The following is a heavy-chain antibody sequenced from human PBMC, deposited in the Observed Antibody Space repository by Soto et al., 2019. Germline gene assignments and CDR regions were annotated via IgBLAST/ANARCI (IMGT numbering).Heavy chain of an antibody. V-gene: IGHV1-18*01. D-gene: IGHD3-10*01. CDR3: ARVGEMAPTEEYSSGRDV. Sequence: ASVKVSCKASGYTFTSYGISWVRQAPGQGLEWKGWISAYNGNTNYAQKLQGRVTMTTDTSTSTAYMELRSLRSDDTAVYYCARVGEMAPTEEYSSGRDVWGQGTKVTVSS. CDR2: ISAYNGNT. CDR1: GYTFTSYG. J-gene: IGHJ6*02.